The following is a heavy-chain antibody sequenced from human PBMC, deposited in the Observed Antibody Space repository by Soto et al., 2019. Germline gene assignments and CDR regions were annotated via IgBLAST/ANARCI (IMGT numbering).Heavy chain of an antibody. CDR2: ISGRDGNI. Sequence: QVQLVESGGGLVKPGGSLRLSCAASGFTFSDSFMSWSRQTPGKGLEWLSYISGRDGNIYYADSVRGRFTISXXXXKXXXXXXXXSLRAEDTAVYYCAGDQGPNYMAVWGKGTTVTVS. CDR3: AGDQGPNYMAV. CDR1: GFTFSDSF. J-gene: IGHJ6*03. V-gene: IGHV3-11*01.